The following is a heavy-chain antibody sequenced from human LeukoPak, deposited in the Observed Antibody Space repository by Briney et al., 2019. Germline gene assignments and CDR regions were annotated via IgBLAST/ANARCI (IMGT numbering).Heavy chain of an antibody. Sequence: GSLRLSCAASGFTFSSYEMNWVRQPPGKGLEWIGEINHSGSTNYNPSLKSRVTISVDTSKNQFSLKLSSVTAADTAVYYCARGLYCSSTSCYYYYYGMDVWGKGTTVTVSS. CDR1: GFTFSSYE. V-gene: IGHV4-34*01. J-gene: IGHJ6*04. D-gene: IGHD2-2*01. CDR3: ARGLYCSSTSCYYYYYGMDV. CDR2: INHSGST.